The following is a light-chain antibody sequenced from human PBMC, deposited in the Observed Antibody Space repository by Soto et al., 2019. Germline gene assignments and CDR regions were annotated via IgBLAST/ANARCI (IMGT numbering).Light chain of an antibody. CDR2: DAS. V-gene: IGKV3-11*01. Sequence: EIVMTQSPGTLSVSPGERATLSCRASQSVSSYLAWYQQKPGQAPRLLIYDASNRATGIPARFSGSGSGTDFTLTISSLEPEDFAVYYCKQRSNWPLTFGGGTKVDIK. J-gene: IGKJ4*01. CDR1: QSVSSY. CDR3: KQRSNWPLT.